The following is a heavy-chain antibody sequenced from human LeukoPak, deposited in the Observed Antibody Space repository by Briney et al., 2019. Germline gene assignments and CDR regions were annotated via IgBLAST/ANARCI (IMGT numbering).Heavy chain of an antibody. CDR1: GFTFSNFG. CDR2: ISYDGKNE. Sequence: PGGSLRLSCAASGFTFSNFGMHWVRQAPGKGLEWVAVISYDGKNEYYTDSVKGRFTISRDNAKNTLYLQMNSLRAEDTAVYYCAKQMAVDYFDYWGRGTLVTVSS. J-gene: IGHJ4*02. CDR3: AKQMAVDYFDY. V-gene: IGHV3-30*18. D-gene: IGHD5-24*01.